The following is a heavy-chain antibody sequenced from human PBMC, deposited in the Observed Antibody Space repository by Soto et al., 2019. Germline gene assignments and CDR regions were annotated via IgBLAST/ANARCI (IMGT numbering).Heavy chain of an antibody. CDR3: AREHDSKGYPTLDY. CDR2: IREGFDST. Sequence: EVQLLESGGGLIQPGGTLRLSCAASGFNIGIYAMSWVRQAPGKGLEWVSLIREGFDSTYYADSVKGRFTISRDTSKNILYLQMNSLRVDDTAVYYCAREHDSKGYPTLDYWGQGTLVTVSS. CDR1: GFNIGIYA. D-gene: IGHD3-22*01. J-gene: IGHJ4*02. V-gene: IGHV3-23*01.